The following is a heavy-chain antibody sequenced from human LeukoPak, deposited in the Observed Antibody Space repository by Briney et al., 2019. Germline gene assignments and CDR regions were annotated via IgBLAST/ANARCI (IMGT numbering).Heavy chain of an antibody. J-gene: IGHJ5*01. CDR1: GFTFSSYA. CDR3: AKGPRDGSITIWFDS. D-gene: IGHD2-15*01. V-gene: IGHV3-23*01. Sequence: GGSLTLSCAASGFTFSSYAMSWVRQAPGKGLEWVSCISGIGGRTYYADSVKGRFSISRDNSKNTVYLQMNSLRAEDTAVYYCAKGPRDGSITIWFDSWGQGTLVTVSS. CDR2: ISGIGGRT.